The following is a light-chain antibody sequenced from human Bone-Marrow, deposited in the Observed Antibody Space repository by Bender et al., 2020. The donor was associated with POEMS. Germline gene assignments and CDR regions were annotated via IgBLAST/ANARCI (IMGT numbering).Light chain of an antibody. Sequence: QSALTQPASVSGSPGQSITISCTGASSDVGAYNLVSWYQQHPGKAPKLLIYEVSERPSGVPDRFSGSKSGNTASLTVSGLKAEDEADYYCSSAAGGNKFVFGGGTKLTVL. J-gene: IGLJ2*01. V-gene: IGLV2-8*01. CDR1: SSDVGAYNL. CDR2: EVS. CDR3: SSAAGGNKFV.